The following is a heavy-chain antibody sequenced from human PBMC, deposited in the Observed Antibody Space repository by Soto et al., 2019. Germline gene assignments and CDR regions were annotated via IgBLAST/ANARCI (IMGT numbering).Heavy chain of an antibody. CDR1: GYTFASYA. V-gene: IGHV1-3*01. J-gene: IGHJ6*02. Sequence: GASVKVSCKASGYTFASYAIHWVRQAPGQRLEWMGWINAGNGNTKYSQKFQGRVTITRDTSASTAYMELSSLRSEDTAVYYCASIAGGSYYYGMDVWGQGTTLTVSS. D-gene: IGHD2-21*01. CDR3: ASIAGGSYYYGMDV. CDR2: INAGNGNT.